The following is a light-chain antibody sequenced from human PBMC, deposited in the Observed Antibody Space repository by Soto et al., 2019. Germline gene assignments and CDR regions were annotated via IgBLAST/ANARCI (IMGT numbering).Light chain of an antibody. CDR1: QSVSSSY. CDR3: QRYGSSPVT. Sequence: EIVLTQSPGTLSLSPGERATLSCRASQSVSSSYLAWYQQKPGQAPRLLIYGASSRATGIPDRFSGSESGTDGSLTISRLEPEDYPVYYCQRYGSSPVTFGQGTKVEIK. CDR2: GAS. J-gene: IGKJ1*01. V-gene: IGKV3-20*01.